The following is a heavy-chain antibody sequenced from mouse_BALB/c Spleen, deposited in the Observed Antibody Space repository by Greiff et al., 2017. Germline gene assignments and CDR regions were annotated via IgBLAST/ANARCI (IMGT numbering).Heavy chain of an antibody. D-gene: IGHD2-14*01. J-gene: IGHJ2*01. V-gene: IGHV1S81*02. CDR2: INPSNGGT. Sequence: QVQLQQPGAELVKPGASVKLSCKASGYTFTSYYMYWVKQRPGQGLEWIGGINPSNGGTNFNEKFKSKATLTVDKSSSTAYMQLSSLTSEDSAVYYCARGYYRYFDYWGQGTTLTVSS. CDR3: ARGYYRYFDY. CDR1: GYTFTSYY.